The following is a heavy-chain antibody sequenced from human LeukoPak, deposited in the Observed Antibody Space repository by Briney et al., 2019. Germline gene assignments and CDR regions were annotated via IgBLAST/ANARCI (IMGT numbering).Heavy chain of an antibody. CDR3: ASMGSSGYNYYYGMDV. D-gene: IGHD3-22*01. Sequence: ASVKVSCKASGYTFTSYGISWVRQAPGQGLEWMGGIIPIFGTANYAQKFQGRVTITADESTSTAYMELSSLRSEDTAVYYCASMGSSGYNYYYGMDVWGQGTTVTVSS. V-gene: IGHV1-69*13. CDR2: IIPIFGTA. CDR1: GYTFTSYG. J-gene: IGHJ6*02.